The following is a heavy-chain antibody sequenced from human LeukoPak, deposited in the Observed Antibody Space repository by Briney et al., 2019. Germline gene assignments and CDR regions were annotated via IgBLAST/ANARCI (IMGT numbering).Heavy chain of an antibody. CDR2: IIPIFGTA. CDR1: GGTFSSYA. D-gene: IGHD3-10*01. Sequence: ASVKVSCKASGGTFSSYAISWVRQGPGQGLEWMGGIIPIFGTANYAQKFQGRVTITADESTSTAYMELSSLRSEDTAVYYCARARGSGGDAFDIWGQGTMVTVS. V-gene: IGHV1-69*13. J-gene: IGHJ3*02. CDR3: ARARGSGGDAFDI.